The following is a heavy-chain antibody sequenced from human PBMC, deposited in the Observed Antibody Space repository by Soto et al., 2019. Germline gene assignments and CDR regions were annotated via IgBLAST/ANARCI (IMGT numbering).Heavy chain of an antibody. D-gene: IGHD6-19*01. V-gene: IGHV3-9*01. CDR1: GFTFDDYA. CDR2: ISWNSGSI. CDR3: AKGYRASGWDLFDY. Sequence: GGSLRLSCAASGFTFDDYAMHWVRQAPGKGLEWVSGISWNSGSIGYADSVKGRFTISRDNAKNSLYLQMNSLRAEDTALYYCAKGYRASGWDLFDYWGQGTLVTVSS. J-gene: IGHJ4*02.